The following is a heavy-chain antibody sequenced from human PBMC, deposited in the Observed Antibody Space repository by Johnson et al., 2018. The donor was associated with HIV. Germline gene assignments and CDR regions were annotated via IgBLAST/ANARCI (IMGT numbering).Heavy chain of an antibody. Sequence: QVQLVESGGGLVQPGGSLRLSCAASGFTFSSYWMSWVRQAPGKGLEWVAVISYDGSNKYYADSVKGRFTISRDNSKNTLYLQMNSLRAEDTAVYYCANDKGSSSWSGLDIWGQGTMVTVSS. CDR3: ANDKGSSSWSGLDI. V-gene: IGHV3-30*18. CDR2: ISYDGSNK. D-gene: IGHD6-13*01. J-gene: IGHJ3*02. CDR1: GFTFSSYW.